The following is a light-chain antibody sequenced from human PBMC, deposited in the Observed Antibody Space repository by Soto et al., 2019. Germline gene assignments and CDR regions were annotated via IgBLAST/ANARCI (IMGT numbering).Light chain of an antibody. CDR3: SSYTGSSTLDVV. CDR2: DVS. J-gene: IGLJ2*01. V-gene: IGLV2-14*01. CDR1: SSDVGGYNY. Sequence: QSALTQPASVSGSPGQSITISCTGTSSDVGGYNYVSWYQQHPGKAPKLMIYDVSNRPSGVSNRFSGSKSGNTASLTISGLQAEDDADYYCSSYTGSSTLDVVFGGGTKLTVL.